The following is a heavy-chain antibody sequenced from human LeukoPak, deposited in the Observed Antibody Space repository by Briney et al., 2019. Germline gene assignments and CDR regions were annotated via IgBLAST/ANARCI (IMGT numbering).Heavy chain of an antibody. CDR3: AKDTITYSGSYCYFDY. CDR2: IRYDGSNK. Sequence: GGSLRLSCAASGFTFSSYGMHWVRQAPGKGLEWVAFIRYDGSNKYYADSVKGRFTISRDKSKNTLYLQMNSLRAEDTAVYYCAKDTITYSGSYCYFDYWGQGTLVTVSS. J-gene: IGHJ4*02. D-gene: IGHD1-26*01. V-gene: IGHV3-30*02. CDR1: GFTFSSYG.